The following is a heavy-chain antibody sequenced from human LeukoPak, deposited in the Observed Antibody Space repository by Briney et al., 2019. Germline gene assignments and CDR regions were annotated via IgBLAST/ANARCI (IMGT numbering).Heavy chain of an antibody. D-gene: IGHD2-15*01. V-gene: IGHV3-23*01. J-gene: IGHJ6*02. Sequence: GGSLRLSCAASGFTFSSYAMSWVRQAPGKGLEWVSAISGSGGSTYYANSVKGRFTISRDNSKNTLYLQMNSLRAEDTAVYYCAKDQKSGSPAANYGMDVWGQGTTVTVSS. CDR3: AKDQKSGSPAANYGMDV. CDR2: ISGSGGST. CDR1: GFTFSSYA.